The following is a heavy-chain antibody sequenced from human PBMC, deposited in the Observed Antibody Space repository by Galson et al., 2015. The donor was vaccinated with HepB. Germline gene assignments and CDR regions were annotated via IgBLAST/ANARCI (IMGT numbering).Heavy chain of an antibody. Sequence: SLRLSCAASGFTFSSYAMSWVRQAPGKGLEWVSAISGSGGSTYYADSVKGRFTISRDNSKNTLYLQMNSLRAEDTAVYYCAKVPGIAAAGYWYFDLWGRGTLVTVSS. CDR2: ISGSGGST. CDR1: GFTFSSYA. J-gene: IGHJ2*01. CDR3: AKVPGIAAAGYWYFDL. V-gene: IGHV3-23*01. D-gene: IGHD6-13*01.